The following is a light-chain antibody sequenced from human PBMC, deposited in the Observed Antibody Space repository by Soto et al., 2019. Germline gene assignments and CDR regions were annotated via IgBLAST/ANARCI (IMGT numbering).Light chain of an antibody. CDR2: AAS. Sequence: DTPLNPSPTSLSASVGDRVTITCRASQSISSYLNWYQQKPGKAPKLLIYAASSLQSGVPSRFSGSGSGTDFTLTISSLQPEDFATYYCQQSYSTPITFGQGTRLDIK. V-gene: IGKV1-39*01. CDR1: QSISSY. CDR3: QQSYSTPIT. J-gene: IGKJ5*01.